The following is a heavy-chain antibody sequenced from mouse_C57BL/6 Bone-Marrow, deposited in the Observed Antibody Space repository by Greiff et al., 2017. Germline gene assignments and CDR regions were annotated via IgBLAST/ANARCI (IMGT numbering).Heavy chain of an antibody. CDR1: GYAFSSSW. D-gene: IGHD4-1*01. V-gene: IGHV1-82*01. CDR3: ASDWDWAY. Sequence: QVQLQQSGPELVKPGASVKISCKASGYAFSSSWMNWVKQRPGKGLEWIGRIDPGDGDTNYNGKFKGKATLTADKSSSTAYMQLSRLTSEDSAVYVCASDWDWAYWGQGTLVTVSA. CDR2: IDPGDGDT. J-gene: IGHJ3*01.